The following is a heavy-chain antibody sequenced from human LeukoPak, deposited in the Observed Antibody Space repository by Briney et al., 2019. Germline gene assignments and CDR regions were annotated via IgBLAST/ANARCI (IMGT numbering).Heavy chain of an antibody. J-gene: IGHJ4*02. CDR1: GFTFSSYA. CDR2: ISSNGGST. CDR3: ARVAAAAGGPFDX. D-gene: IGHD6-13*01. V-gene: IGHV3-64*01. Sequence: PGGTLRLSCAASGFTFSSYAMHWVRQAPGKGLEYVSAISSNGGSTYYAKSVKSRFTISRDNSQNTLYLQMGSLRAEDMAVYYCARVAAAAGGPFDXWGQGTLVTVX.